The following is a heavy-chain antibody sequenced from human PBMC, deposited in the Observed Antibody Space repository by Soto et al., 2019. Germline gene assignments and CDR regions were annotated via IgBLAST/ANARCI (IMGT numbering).Heavy chain of an antibody. Sequence: QVRLEQSGPEVKKTGASVKVACKASGYTFTSYGISWVRQAPGQGLEWMGWINIYRGDANYAPSMQDRVPMTRDTASITVDMEMRTLRSDDAAGYYCARALSYYGNSGLPYWGQGTLGTVS. CDR3: ARALSYYGNSGLPY. CDR2: INIYRGDA. CDR1: GYTFTSYG. D-gene: IGHD3-22*01. J-gene: IGHJ4*02. V-gene: IGHV1-18*01.